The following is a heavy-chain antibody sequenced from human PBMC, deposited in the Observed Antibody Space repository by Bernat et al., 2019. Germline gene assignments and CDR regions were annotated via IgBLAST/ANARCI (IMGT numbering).Heavy chain of an antibody. D-gene: IGHD4-17*01. J-gene: IGHJ3*02. Sequence: QLQLQESGPGLVKPLETLSLSCTVSGGSISSRSYYWGWIRQPPGKGLEWIGSIYYSGNTYYNPSLKSRVTICVDTSKDHFSLKLSSVTAADAAVYYCARHLYGDLGFDIWGQGTMVTVSS. CDR3: ARHLYGDLGFDI. V-gene: IGHV4-39*01. CDR1: GGSISSRSYY. CDR2: IYYSGNT.